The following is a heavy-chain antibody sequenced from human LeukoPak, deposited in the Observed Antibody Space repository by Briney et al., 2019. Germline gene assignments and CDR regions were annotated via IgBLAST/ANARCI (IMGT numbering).Heavy chain of an antibody. CDR3: ARAPNEGAFDM. Sequence: GASVKVSCKASGDTFNNYAISWVRQAPGKGLEWMGGIIPIFGTADYAQKFQGRVTITADESTSTAYMALSSLRSEDTAVYYCARAPNEGAFDMWGQGTMVTVS. J-gene: IGHJ3*02. V-gene: IGHV1-69*13. CDR1: GDTFNNYA. CDR2: IIPIFGTA.